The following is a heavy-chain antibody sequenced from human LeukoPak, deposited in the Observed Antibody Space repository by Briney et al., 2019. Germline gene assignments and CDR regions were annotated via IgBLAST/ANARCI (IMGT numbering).Heavy chain of an antibody. J-gene: IGHJ6*02. Sequence: SETLSLTCAVYGGSFSGYYWSWIRQPPGKGLEWIGEINHSGSTNYNPSLKSRVTISVDTSKNQFSLKLSSVTAADTAVYYCAGCIAAAGRDYYYYGMDVWGQGTTVTASS. D-gene: IGHD6-13*01. CDR3: AGCIAAAGRDYYYYGMDV. CDR1: GGSFSGYY. V-gene: IGHV4-34*01. CDR2: INHSGST.